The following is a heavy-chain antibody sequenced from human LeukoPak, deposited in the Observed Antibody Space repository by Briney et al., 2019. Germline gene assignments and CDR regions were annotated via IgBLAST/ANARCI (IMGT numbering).Heavy chain of an antibody. D-gene: IGHD6-19*01. CDR2: FDPEDGET. Sequence: ASVKVSCKVSGYTLTELSMHWVRQAPGKGLEWMGGFDPEDGETIYAQKFQGRVTMTSDTSISTAYMELSRLRSDDTAVYYCARPYSSGRLESWFGPWGQGTLVTVSS. CDR1: GYTLTELS. CDR3: ARPYSSGRLESWFGP. V-gene: IGHV1-24*01. J-gene: IGHJ5*02.